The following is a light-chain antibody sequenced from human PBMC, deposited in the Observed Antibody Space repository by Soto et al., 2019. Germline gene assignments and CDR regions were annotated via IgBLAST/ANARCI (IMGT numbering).Light chain of an antibody. CDR1: SSDVGGYNY. Sequence: QSVLTQPASVSGSPGQSITISCTGTSSDVGGYNYVPWYQQHPGKAPKLMIYEVSNRPSGVSNRFSGSKSGNTASLTISGLQAEDEADYYCSSYTSSSTLGFGTGTKVTVL. J-gene: IGLJ1*01. V-gene: IGLV2-14*01. CDR3: SSYTSSSTLG. CDR2: EVS.